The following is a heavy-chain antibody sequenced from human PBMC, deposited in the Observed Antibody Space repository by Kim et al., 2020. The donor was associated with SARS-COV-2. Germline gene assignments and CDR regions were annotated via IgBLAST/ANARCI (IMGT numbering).Heavy chain of an antibody. J-gene: IGHJ4*02. CDR3: AKEGWGNGLRLGEPLFT. CDR1: GFTFSSYA. D-gene: IGHD3-16*01. V-gene: IGHV3-23*01. CDR2: LSGSGGST. Sequence: GGSLRLSCAASGFTFSSYAMSWVRQAPGKGLEWVSALSGSGGSTYYADSVKGRFTISRDNSKNTLYLQMNSLRAEDTAVYYCAKEGWGNGLRLGEPLFTWGQGTLVTVSS.